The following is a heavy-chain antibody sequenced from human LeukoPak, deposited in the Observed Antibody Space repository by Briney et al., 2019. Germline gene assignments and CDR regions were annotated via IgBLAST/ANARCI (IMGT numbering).Heavy chain of an antibody. CDR3: AKEGGMGYYGSGSYFDY. V-gene: IGHV3-30*18. CDR2: ISYDGSNK. D-gene: IGHD3-10*01. J-gene: IGHJ4*02. Sequence: GRSLRLSCAASGFTFSSYGMHWVRQAPGKGLEWVAVISYDGSNKYYADSVKGRFTISRDNSKNTLYLQMNSLRAEDTAVYYCAKEGGMGYYGSGSYFDYWGQGTLVTVSS. CDR1: GFTFSSYG.